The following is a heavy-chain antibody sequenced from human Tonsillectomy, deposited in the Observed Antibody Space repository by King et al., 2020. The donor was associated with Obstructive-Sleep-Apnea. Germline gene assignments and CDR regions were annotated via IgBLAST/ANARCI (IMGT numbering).Heavy chain of an antibody. V-gene: IGHV4-34*01. CDR2: INHSGST. Sequence: VQLQQWGAGLLKPSGTLSLTCAVYGGSFSGYYWSWIRQPPGKGLEWIGEINHSGSTNYNPSLKSRVTISLDTSKNQFSLKLSSVTAADTAVYYCARQRWFGKETDWYFDLWGRGTLVTVSS. J-gene: IGHJ2*01. CDR3: ARQRWFGKETDWYFDL. D-gene: IGHD3-10*01. CDR1: GGSFSGYY.